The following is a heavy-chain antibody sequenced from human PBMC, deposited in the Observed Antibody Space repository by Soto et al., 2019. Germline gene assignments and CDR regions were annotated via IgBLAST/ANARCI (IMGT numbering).Heavy chain of an antibody. CDR3: ARGGRRSPVMDV. CDR1: GGSISSGGYY. V-gene: IGHV4-31*03. CDR2: IYYSGST. Sequence: SETLSLTCTVSGGSISSGGYYWSWIRQHPGKGLGWIGYIYYSGSTYYNPSLKSRVTISVDTSKNQFSLKLSSVTAADTAVYYCARGGRRSPVMDVWGQGTTVTVSS. J-gene: IGHJ6*02.